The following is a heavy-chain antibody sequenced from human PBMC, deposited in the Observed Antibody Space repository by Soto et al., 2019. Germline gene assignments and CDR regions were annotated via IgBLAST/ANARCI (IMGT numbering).Heavy chain of an antibody. CDR3: ARDLWGYCGTDCYPLDV. D-gene: IGHD2-21*02. CDR2: MYNTGST. V-gene: IGHV4-59*01. Sequence: TSETLSLTCTVSGGSISGYYWSWIRQPPGKGLEWIGYMYNTGSTVYNPSFKSRLTISVDTSKNQFSLKLNSVTAADTAVYYCARDLWGYCGTDCYPLDVWGQGTTVTVSS. J-gene: IGHJ6*02. CDR1: GGSISGYY.